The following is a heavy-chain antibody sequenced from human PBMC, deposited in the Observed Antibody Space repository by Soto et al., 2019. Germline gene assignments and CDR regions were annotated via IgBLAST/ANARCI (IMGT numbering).Heavy chain of an antibody. Sequence: GGSLRLSCAASGFTFSNAWMNWVRQAPGKGLEWVGRIKSKTDGGTTDYAAPVKGRFTISRDDSKNTLYLQMNSLKTEDTAVYYCTTDRAKWELLGSFDYWGQGTLVTVSS. D-gene: IGHD1-26*01. CDR3: TTDRAKWELLGSFDY. V-gene: IGHV3-15*07. J-gene: IGHJ4*02. CDR2: IKSKTDGGTT. CDR1: GFTFSNAW.